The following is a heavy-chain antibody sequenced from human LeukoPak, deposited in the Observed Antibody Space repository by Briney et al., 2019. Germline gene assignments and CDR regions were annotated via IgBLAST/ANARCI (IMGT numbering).Heavy chain of an antibody. CDR1: GFTFSSYG. D-gene: IGHD6-19*01. CDR3: AKGQWLAYSVDS. Sequence: GGSLRLSCAASGFTFSSYGMHWVRQAPGKGLEWVAVISYDGSNKYYADSVKGRFTISRDNSKNTLYLQMNSLRAEDTAVYYCAKGQWLAYSVDSWGQGILVTVSS. V-gene: IGHV3-30*18. CDR2: ISYDGSNK. J-gene: IGHJ4*02.